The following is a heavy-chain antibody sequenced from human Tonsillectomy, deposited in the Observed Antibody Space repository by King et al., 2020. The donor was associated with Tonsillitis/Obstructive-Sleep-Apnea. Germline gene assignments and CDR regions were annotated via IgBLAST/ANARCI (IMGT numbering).Heavy chain of an antibody. CDR3: ARDIAAAGPYYYYYYMDV. D-gene: IGHD6-13*01. J-gene: IGHJ6*03. Sequence: VQLVESGGGLVQPGGSLRLSCAASGFTFSSYWRSWVRQAPGNGLEWVANITQDGSEKYYVDSVKGRFTISRDNAKNSLYLQMNRLRAEDTAVYYCARDIAAAGPYYYYYYMDVWGKGTTVTVSS. V-gene: IGHV3-7*04. CDR1: GFTFSSYW. CDR2: ITQDGSEK.